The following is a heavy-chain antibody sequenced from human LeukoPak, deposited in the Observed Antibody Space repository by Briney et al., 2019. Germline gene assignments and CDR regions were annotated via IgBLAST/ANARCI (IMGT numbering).Heavy chain of an antibody. D-gene: IGHD3-16*01. CDR2: INAGNGNT. Sequence: GASVKVSCKASGYTFTSYAMHWVRQAPGQRLEWMGWINAGNGNTKYSQKFQGRVTITRDTSASTAYMELSSLRSEDTAVYYCASYDYDWGSYYTTPLDYWGQGTLVTVSS. CDR3: ASYDYDWGSYYTTPLDY. V-gene: IGHV1-3*01. CDR1: GYTFTSYA. J-gene: IGHJ4*02.